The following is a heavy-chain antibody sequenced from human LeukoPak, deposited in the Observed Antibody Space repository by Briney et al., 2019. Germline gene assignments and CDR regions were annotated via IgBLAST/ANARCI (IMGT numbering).Heavy chain of an antibody. CDR1: GFTFSSYG. J-gene: IGHJ5*02. CDR3: AKVTSGYSYGHNWFDP. V-gene: IGHV3-30*18. D-gene: IGHD5-18*01. Sequence: GTSLRLSCVASGFTFSSYGMHWVRQAPGKRLEWVAVISYDGSNKYYADSVKGRFTISRDNSKNTLYLQMNSLRAEDTAVYYCAKVTSGYSYGHNWFDPWGQGTLVTVSS. CDR2: ISYDGSNK.